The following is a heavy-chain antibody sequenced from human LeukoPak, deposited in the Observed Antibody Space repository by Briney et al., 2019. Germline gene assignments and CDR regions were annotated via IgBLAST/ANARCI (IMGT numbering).Heavy chain of an antibody. V-gene: IGHV3-21*01. CDR1: GFTFSLYS. J-gene: IGHJ6*03. Sequence: GGSLRLSCAASGFTFSLYSITWVRQTPGRGLEWVSSISSSGSYIYYADSVKGRLTISRDNAKNSLYLQMNSLRAEDTAVYYCARDQRIAAADYYYYYMDVWGKGITVTVSS. D-gene: IGHD6-13*01. CDR3: ARDQRIAAADYYYYYMDV. CDR2: ISSSGSYI.